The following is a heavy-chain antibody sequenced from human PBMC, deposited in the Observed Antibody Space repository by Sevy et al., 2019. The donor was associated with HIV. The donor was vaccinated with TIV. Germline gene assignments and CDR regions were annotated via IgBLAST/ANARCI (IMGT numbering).Heavy chain of an antibody. CDR3: ARNGFSSGSLFWYFDL. CDR2: IYSGGST. J-gene: IGHJ2*01. D-gene: IGHD3-10*01. Sequence: GGSLRLSCAGSGFTVSSNYMSWVHQAPGKGLEWVSIIYSGGSTHYADSMKGRFVISRDDSKNTLYLQMNSLRAEDTAVYYCARNGFSSGSLFWYFDLWGRGTLVTVSS. CDR1: GFTVSSNY. V-gene: IGHV3-53*01.